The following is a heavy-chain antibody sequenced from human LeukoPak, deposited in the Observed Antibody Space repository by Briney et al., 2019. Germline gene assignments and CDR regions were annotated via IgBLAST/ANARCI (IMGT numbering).Heavy chain of an antibody. J-gene: IGHJ3*02. CDR2: INTDGRTI. CDR1: GFTFSGNW. D-gene: IGHD1-26*01. V-gene: IGHV3-74*01. CDR3: ARETGLLSGSSRSGAFDI. Sequence: PGGSLRLSCAASGFTFSGNWMHWVRQAPGKGLVWVSRINTDGRTITYADSVKGRFTISRDNAKNTLYLQMNGLRAEDTAVYYCARETGLLSGSSRSGAFDIWGQGTMVTVSS.